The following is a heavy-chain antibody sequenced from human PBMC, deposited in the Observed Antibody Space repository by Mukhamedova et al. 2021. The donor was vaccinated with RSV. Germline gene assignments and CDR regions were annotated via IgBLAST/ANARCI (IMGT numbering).Heavy chain of an antibody. V-gene: IGHV3-23*01. CDR3: AKGYDSSGYYSTYFDY. D-gene: IGHD3-22*01. J-gene: IGHJ4*02. Sequence: ISRDNSKNTLYLQMNSLRAEDTAVYYCAKGYDSSGYYSTYFDYWGQGTLVNVSS.